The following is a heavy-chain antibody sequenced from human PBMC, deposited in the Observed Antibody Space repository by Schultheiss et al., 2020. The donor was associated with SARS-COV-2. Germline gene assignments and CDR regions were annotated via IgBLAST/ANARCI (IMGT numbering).Heavy chain of an antibody. CDR3: AVRANWDAEFDS. CDR2: IYPRDFDT. CDR1: GYSFTSYW. V-gene: IGHV5-51*01. J-gene: IGHJ4*02. Sequence: GESLKISCKGSGYSFTSYWIGWVRQMPGKGLEWMGIIYPRDFDTRYSPSFEGQVTISADKSITTAYLQWSSLKASDTAMYYCAVRANWDAEFDSWGQGTLVTVSS. D-gene: IGHD1-26*01.